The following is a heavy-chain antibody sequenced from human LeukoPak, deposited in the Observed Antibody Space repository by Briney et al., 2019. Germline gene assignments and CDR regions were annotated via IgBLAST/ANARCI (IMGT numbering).Heavy chain of an antibody. V-gene: IGHV3-53*01. J-gene: IGHJ5*01. CDR1: GFSVGTNY. CDR2: IYAGGNT. D-gene: IGHD4-23*01. Sequence: GGSLRLSCAAAGFSVGTNYMTWVRQAPGKGLEWVSMIYAGGNTYYRDSVKGRFTISRDSSKNTVFLHMSGLRDDDTAVYYCVGGHDLEFEFWGQGTLVIVSS. CDR3: VGGHDLEFEF.